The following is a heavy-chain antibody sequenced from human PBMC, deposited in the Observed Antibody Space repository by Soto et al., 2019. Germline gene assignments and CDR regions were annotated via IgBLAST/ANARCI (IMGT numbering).Heavy chain of an antibody. Sequence: QVQLVESGGGVVQPGTSLRLSCAASGFTFSTYGMHWARQAPGKGLEWVAVISYDGVNKYYADSVKGRFTISRDNSKNTLYLQMNSLRAEDTAVYYCAKSVYNWNDGFFDYWGQGTLVTVSS. V-gene: IGHV3-30*18. D-gene: IGHD1-1*01. J-gene: IGHJ4*02. CDR1: GFTFSTYG. CDR3: AKSVYNWNDGFFDY. CDR2: ISYDGVNK.